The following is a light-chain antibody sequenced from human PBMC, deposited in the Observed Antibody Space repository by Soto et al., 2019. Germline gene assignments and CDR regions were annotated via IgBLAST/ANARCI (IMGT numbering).Light chain of an antibody. CDR1: SSDVGGYNY. Sequence: QSVLTQPASVSGSPGQSITISCTGTSSDVGGYNYVSWYQQHPGKAPKLMIYEVSNRPSGVSNRFSGSKSGNTASLTISGLQAEDEADYYCSSYTSSSTLLYVFGTGT. V-gene: IGLV2-14*01. CDR2: EVS. J-gene: IGLJ1*01. CDR3: SSYTSSSTLLYV.